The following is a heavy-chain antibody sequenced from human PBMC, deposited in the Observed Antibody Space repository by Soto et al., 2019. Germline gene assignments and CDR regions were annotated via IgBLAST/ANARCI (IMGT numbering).Heavy chain of an antibody. V-gene: IGHV3-64D*06. J-gene: IGHJ4*02. CDR2: VSTSGRST. D-gene: IGHD2-15*01. Sequence: VSLRLSCSASGFIFSESTIYWVRQVPGKGLEAISAVSTSGRSTYYADSVKDRFTISRDNSKNTLFLQMGSLRPEDTAIYYCVKQAHGLDGVAFDYWGQGTQVTVSS. CDR1: GFIFSEST. CDR3: VKQAHGLDGVAFDY.